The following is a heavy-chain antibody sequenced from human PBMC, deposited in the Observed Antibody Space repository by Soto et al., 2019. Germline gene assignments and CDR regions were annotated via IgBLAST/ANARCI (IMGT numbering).Heavy chain of an antibody. CDR3: TRGRYCFCNGCAIGAFDY. CDR1: GFAFGDYA. CDR2: IRSKAYGGTT. Sequence: TGGPLWLSCTASGFAFGDYAISWFRQGPGKGLEWVGFIRSKAYGGTTEYAASVKGRFTISRDDSKSIAYLQMNSLKTEDTAVYYCTRGRYCFCNGCAIGAFDYRCQRDVVTVS. V-gene: IGHV3-49*03. D-gene: IGHD2-15*01. J-gene: IGHJ4*02.